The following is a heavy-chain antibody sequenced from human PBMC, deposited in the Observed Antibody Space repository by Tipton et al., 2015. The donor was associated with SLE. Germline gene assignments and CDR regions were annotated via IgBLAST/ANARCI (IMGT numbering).Heavy chain of an antibody. V-gene: IGHV3-66*02. CDR2: IYSGGST. CDR1: GFTVSSNY. Sequence: GSLRLSCAASGFTVSSNYMNWVRQAPGKGLEWVSVIYSGGSTYYADSVKGRFTISRDNFRNTLYLQINSLRAEDTAVYYCARDPTGWYFDLWGRGTLVTVSS. J-gene: IGHJ2*01. D-gene: IGHD1-14*01. CDR3: ARDPTGWYFDL.